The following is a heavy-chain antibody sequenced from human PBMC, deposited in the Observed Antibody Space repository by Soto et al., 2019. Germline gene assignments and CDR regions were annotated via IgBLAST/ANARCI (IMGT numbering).Heavy chain of an antibody. D-gene: IGHD2-15*01. Sequence: GGSLSLSCTASGFAFSDYEMNWVRQAPGKGLEWVSYITSGGRSIYYADSVKGRFIISRDNAENSLYLQMNSLRPEDTAVYYCVRRMASPDQWGQGTLVTVSS. V-gene: IGHV3-48*03. J-gene: IGHJ4*02. CDR2: ITSGGRSI. CDR3: VRRMASPDQ. CDR1: GFAFSDYE.